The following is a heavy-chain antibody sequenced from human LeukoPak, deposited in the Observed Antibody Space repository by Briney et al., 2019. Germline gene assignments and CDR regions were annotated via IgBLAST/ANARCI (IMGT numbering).Heavy chain of an antibody. CDR2: INHRGST. J-gene: IGHJ4*02. CDR3: ARGHIVVVPAAILSRTYYFDY. D-gene: IGHD2-2*01. V-gene: IGHV4-34*01. CDR1: GGSFSGYY. Sequence: SETLSLTCAVYGGSFSGYYWSWIRQPPGKGLEWNGEINHRGSTYYNPSLKSRVTISVDTSKNQFSLKLSSVTAADTAVYYCARGHIVVVPAAILSRTYYFDYWGQGTLVTVSS.